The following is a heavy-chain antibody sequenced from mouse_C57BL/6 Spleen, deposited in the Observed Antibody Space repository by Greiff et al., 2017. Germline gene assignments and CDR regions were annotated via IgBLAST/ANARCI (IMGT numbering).Heavy chain of an antibody. CDR1: GYTFTSYW. CDR2: IYPGSGST. Sequence: QVQLQQPGAELVKPGASVKMSCKASGYTFTSYWITWVKQRPGQGLEWIGDIYPGSGSTNYNEKFKSKATLTVDTSSSTAHMQLSSLTSEDSAVYYCARGTEWYFDVWGTGTTVTVSS. D-gene: IGHD3-3*01. CDR3: ARGTEWYFDV. J-gene: IGHJ1*03. V-gene: IGHV1-55*01.